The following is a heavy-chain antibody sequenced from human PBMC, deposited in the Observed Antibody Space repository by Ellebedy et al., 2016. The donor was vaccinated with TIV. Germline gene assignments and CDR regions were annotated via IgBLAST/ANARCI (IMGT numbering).Heavy chain of an antibody. CDR3: ARAKNYYMDV. CDR2: ITSSSSSL. CDR1: GFTFSSYS. J-gene: IGHJ6*03. V-gene: IGHV3-48*04. Sequence: PGGSLRLSCAASGFTFSSYSMNWVRQAPGKGLAWLSYITSSSSSLYYADSVKGRFTISRDNAKNSLSLQMDSLRAEDTAVYYCARAKNYYMDVWGKGTTVTVSS.